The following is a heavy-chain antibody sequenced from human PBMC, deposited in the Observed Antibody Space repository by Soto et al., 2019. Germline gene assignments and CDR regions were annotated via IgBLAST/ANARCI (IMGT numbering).Heavy chain of an antibody. CDR2: IIPIFGTA. CDR1: GGTFSSYA. Sequence: QVQLVQSGAEVKKPGSSVKVSCKASGGTFSSYAISWVRQAPGQGLEWMGGIIPIFGTANYAQKFQGRVTITADESTSTAYMELSSLRSEDTAVYYCARDEAPRGGYSGRNGMDVWGQGTTVTVSS. J-gene: IGHJ6*02. D-gene: IGHD3-16*01. V-gene: IGHV1-69*12. CDR3: ARDEAPRGGYSGRNGMDV.